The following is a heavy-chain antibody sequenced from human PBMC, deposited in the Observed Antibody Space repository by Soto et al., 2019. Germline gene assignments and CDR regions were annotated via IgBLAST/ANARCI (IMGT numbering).Heavy chain of an antibody. V-gene: IGHV3-53*01. D-gene: IGHD2-2*01. Sequence: GSLRLSCAASGFTVSSNYMSWVRQAPGKGLEWVSVIYSGGSTYYADSVKGRFTISRDNSKNTLYLQMNSLRAEDTAVYYCARSRGYCSSTSCSRYYGMDVWGQGTTVTVSS. CDR1: GFTVSSNY. CDR2: IYSGGST. J-gene: IGHJ6*02. CDR3: ARSRGYCSSTSCSRYYGMDV.